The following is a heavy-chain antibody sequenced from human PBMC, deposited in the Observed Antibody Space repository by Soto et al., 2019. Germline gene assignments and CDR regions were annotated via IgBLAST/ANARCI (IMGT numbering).Heavy chain of an antibody. J-gene: IGHJ4*02. CDR2: INAGNGNT. CDR1: GYTFTSYA. CDR3: ARTLSVAAAEVAFDY. Sequence: QVQLVQSGAEVKKPGASVKVSCKASGYTFTSYAMHWVRQAPGQRLEWMGWINAGNGNTKYSQKFQGRVTITRDTSASTAYMELSSLRSEDTAVYYCARTLSVAAAEVAFDYWGQGALVTVSS. V-gene: IGHV1-3*01. D-gene: IGHD6-13*01.